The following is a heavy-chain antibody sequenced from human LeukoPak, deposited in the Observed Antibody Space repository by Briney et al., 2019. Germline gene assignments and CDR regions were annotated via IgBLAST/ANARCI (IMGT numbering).Heavy chain of an antibody. V-gene: IGHV1-18*01. J-gene: IGHJ6*03. CDR3: ARGGGSYTDYYYYYYMDV. CDR1: GYTFTSYG. D-gene: IGHD1-26*01. CDR2: ISAYNGNT. Sequence: GASVKVSCKASGYTFTSYGISWVRQAPGQGLEWIGWISAYNGNTNYAQKLQGRVTLTTDTSTSTAYMELRSLRSDDTAVYYCARGGGSYTDYYYYYYMDVWGKGTTVTVSS.